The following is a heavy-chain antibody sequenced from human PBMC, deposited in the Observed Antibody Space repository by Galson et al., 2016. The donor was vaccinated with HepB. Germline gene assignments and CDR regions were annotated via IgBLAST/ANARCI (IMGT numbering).Heavy chain of an antibody. CDR2: ISGDRP. V-gene: IGHV3-23*01. J-gene: IGHJ4*02. CDR1: GFSFSSYA. Sequence: SLRLSCAASGFSFSSYAMSWVRQAPGEGLEWVSAISGDRPEYADSVKGRFTISRDNSKNTVYLQMNSLRAEDRAVYYCARCSVYSSGWCNSFDPFDYWGQ. D-gene: IGHD6-19*01. CDR3: ARCSVYSSGWCNSFDPFDY.